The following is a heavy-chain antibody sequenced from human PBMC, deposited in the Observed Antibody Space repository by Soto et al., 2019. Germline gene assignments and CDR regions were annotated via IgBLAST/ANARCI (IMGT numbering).Heavy chain of an antibody. CDR1: GFTFNSYG. D-gene: IGHD6-13*01. V-gene: IGHV3-30*18. Sequence: GGSMRISRAASGFTFNSYGMHWVRKGPVKGLEWVAVISYDGSNKYYADSVKGRFTISRDNSKNTLYLQMNSLRAEDTAVYYCAKDRIAAPSGGYYGMDVWGQGTTVTVFS. CDR3: AKDRIAAPSGGYYGMDV. J-gene: IGHJ6*02. CDR2: ISYDGSNK.